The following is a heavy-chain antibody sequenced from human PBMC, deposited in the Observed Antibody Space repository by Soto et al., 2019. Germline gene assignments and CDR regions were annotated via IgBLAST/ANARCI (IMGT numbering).Heavy chain of an antibody. J-gene: IGHJ5*02. CDR2: IDPSDSDT. V-gene: IGHV5-51*01. CDR3: ATLLPGIDP. D-gene: IGHD2-15*01. CDR1: GDSFTTWR. Sequence: GPSLKISGEPSGDSFTTWRIGWVRQIPGKGPEWMGIIDPSDSDTRYSPSFQGQVTISADKSSTTAYLQWVSLKASDNAMYYCATLLPGIDPWGQGTLVTVSS.